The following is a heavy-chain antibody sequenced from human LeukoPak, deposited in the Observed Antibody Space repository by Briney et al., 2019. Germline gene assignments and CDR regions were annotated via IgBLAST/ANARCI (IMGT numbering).Heavy chain of an antibody. CDR2: ISAYNGNT. Sequence: ASVKVSCKASGSTFTSYGISRVRQAPGQGLEWMGWISAYNGNTNYAQKLQGRVTMTTDTSTSTAYMELRSLRSDDTAVYYCARDVPPRYDFWSGYSPLYYYYYGMDVWGQGTTVTVSS. CDR3: ARDVPPRYDFWSGYSPLYYYYYGMDV. D-gene: IGHD3-3*01. CDR1: GSTFTSYG. J-gene: IGHJ6*02. V-gene: IGHV1-18*01.